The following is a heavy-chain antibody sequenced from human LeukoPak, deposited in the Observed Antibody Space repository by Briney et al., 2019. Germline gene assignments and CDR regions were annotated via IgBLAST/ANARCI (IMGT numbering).Heavy chain of an antibody. V-gene: IGHV3-21*01. CDR3: ASLNRADCSSTSCYTHY. Sequence: GGSLRLSCAASGFTFSNYSMNWVRQAPGKGLEWVSSISSSSYIYYADSVKGRFTISRDNAKNSLYLQMNSLRAEDTALYYCASLNRADCSSTSCYTHYWGQGTLVTVSS. CDR1: GFTFSNYS. D-gene: IGHD2-2*01. J-gene: IGHJ4*02. CDR2: ISSSSYI.